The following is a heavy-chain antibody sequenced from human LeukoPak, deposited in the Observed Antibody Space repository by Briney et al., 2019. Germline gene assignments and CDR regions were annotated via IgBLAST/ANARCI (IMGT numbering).Heavy chain of an antibody. CDR1: GFPLRGYW. CDR3: ARDQYDTWSRRGNFDS. CDR2: IKLDGSEK. Sequence: GGSLRLSCVASGFPLRGYWMFWVRQAPGKGLEWVANIKLDGSEKNYVDSVKGRFTISRDNTKNSLYLQMNSLRAEDTAVFYCARDQYDTWSRRGNFDSWGQGTLVIVSS. J-gene: IGHJ4*02. D-gene: IGHD3-3*01. V-gene: IGHV3-7*03.